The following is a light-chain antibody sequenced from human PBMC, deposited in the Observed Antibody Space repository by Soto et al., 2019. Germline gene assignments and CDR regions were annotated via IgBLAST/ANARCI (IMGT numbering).Light chain of an antibody. CDR3: AAWDDSLNVVI. CDR2: SDN. V-gene: IGLV1-44*01. Sequence: QSVLPQPPSASGTPGQRATISCSGSSSNIGSNTVNWYQELPGTAPKLLIYSDNQRPSGVPDRFSGSKSGTSASLAISGLQSEDEAEYYCAAWDDSLNVVIFAGGTKVTVL. CDR1: SSNIGSNT. J-gene: IGLJ2*01.